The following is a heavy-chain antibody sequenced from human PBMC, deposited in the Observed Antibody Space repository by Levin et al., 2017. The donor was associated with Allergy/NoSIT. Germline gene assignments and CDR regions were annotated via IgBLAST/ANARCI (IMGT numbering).Heavy chain of an antibody. D-gene: IGHD3-10*01. Sequence: GGSLRLSCAASGFTFSSYAMSWVRQAPGKGLEWVSAISGSGGSTYYADSVKGRFTISRDNSKNTLYLQMNSLRAEDTAVYYCAKDHASVWFGESYFDYWGQGTLVTVSS. CDR2: ISGSGGST. CDR1: GFTFSSYA. CDR3: AKDHASVWFGESYFDY. V-gene: IGHV3-23*01. J-gene: IGHJ4*02.